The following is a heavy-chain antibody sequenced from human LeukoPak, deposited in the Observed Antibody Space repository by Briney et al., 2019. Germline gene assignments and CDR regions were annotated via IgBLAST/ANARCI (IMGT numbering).Heavy chain of an antibody. D-gene: IGHD3-16*02. J-gene: IGHJ6*03. CDR2: IRRKTFGATA. V-gene: IGHV3-49*04. Sequence: PGRSLRLSCTGSEFTFGDYAVSWVRQAPGKGLQWVGSIRRKTFGATAEYAASVKGRFTISRDDSKSIAYLQMNSLRTEDTAVYYCTRNPYDYVWGSYRFLNMDVWGKGTTVTVSS. CDR1: EFTFGDYA. CDR3: TRNPYDYVWGSYRFLNMDV.